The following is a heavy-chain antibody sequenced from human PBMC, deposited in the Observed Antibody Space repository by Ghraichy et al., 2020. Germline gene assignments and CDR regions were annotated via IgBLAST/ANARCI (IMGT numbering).Heavy chain of an antibody. V-gene: IGHV3-64*01. Sequence: GGSLRLSCAASGFTFSSYAMHWVRQAPGKGLEYVSAISSNGGSTYYANSVKGRFTISRDNSKNTLYLQMGSLRAEDMAVYYCAREKRGSGSYLRGPLILGYWGQGTLVNVSS. D-gene: IGHD1-26*01. CDR1: GFTFSSYA. CDR3: AREKRGSGSYLRGPLILGY. J-gene: IGHJ4*02. CDR2: ISSNGGST.